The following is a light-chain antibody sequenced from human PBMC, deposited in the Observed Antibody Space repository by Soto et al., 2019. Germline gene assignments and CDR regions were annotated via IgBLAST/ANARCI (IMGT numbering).Light chain of an antibody. CDR3: QQYNDYIT. V-gene: IGKV3-15*01. Sequence: EIVMTQSPDTLSVSPGERVTLSCRASQTVSSNLAWYQHRPGQSPRLLIYGASTSATDIPARFSGSGSGTEFTLTISSLQSEDFAVYYCQQYNDYITFGQGTRLEIK. CDR1: QTVSSN. J-gene: IGKJ5*01. CDR2: GAS.